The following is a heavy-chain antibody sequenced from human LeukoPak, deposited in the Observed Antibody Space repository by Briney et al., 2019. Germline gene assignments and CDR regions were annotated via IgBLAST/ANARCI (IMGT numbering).Heavy chain of an antibody. CDR2: IHPDGIGK. D-gene: IGHD2-21*02. J-gene: IGHJ5*01. V-gene: IGHV3-7*04. Sequence: GGSLRLSCAASGFTFRTYWMSWVRQAPGKGLEWVANIHPDGIGKYYVDSVKGRFTIFRDNARNLLYLQMSSLRADDTAVYYCSRGDDFSGDSWGQGTLVTVSS. CDR1: GFTFRTYW. CDR3: SRGDDFSGDS.